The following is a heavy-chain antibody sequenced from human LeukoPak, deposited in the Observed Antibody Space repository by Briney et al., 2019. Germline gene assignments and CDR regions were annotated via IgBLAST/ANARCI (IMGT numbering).Heavy chain of an antibody. V-gene: IGHV3-43*01. J-gene: IGHJ3*01. CDR3: AKDGREGAFDV. CDR1: RFTFDDFT. CDR2: ISWDGVNT. Sequence: GGSLRLSCAASRFTFDDFTIKWVGQPAGKELEGVSLISWDGVNTYYSDSVKGRFRISRDNSKHSLYLQMNSLTTEDIAFYYCAKDGREGAFDVWGQGTLVTVSS. D-gene: IGHD1-26*01.